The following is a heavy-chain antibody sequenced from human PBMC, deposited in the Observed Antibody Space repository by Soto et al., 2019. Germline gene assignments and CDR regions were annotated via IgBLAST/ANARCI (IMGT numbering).Heavy chain of an antibody. CDR2: ISAYNGDT. CDR1: GYTFTSYG. V-gene: IGHV1-18*01. J-gene: IGHJ4*02. CDR3: ARSGAYCTSITCLFVSF. D-gene: IGHD2-8*01. Sequence: ASVTVCCKASGYTFTSYGCAWVRQAPGQGLEWMGWISAYNGDTNYAQKFQDRVTLTTDTSTTTAHMELRNLGSDDTAVYYCARSGAYCTSITCLFVSFWGLGTLVTVSS.